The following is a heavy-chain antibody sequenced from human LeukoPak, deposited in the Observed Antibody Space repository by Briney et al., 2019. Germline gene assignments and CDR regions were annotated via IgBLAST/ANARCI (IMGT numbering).Heavy chain of an antibody. Sequence: GGSLRLSCAASGFTFSSYAVHWVRQAPGQGLDWVAFIRHDGSIKYYADSVKGRFTISRDDSKDTLYLQMNSLRTEDTAVYYCARGDCSGDCYHPLYYWGQGSLVTVSS. D-gene: IGHD2-21*02. CDR1: GFTFSSYA. V-gene: IGHV3-30*02. CDR2: IRHDGSIK. J-gene: IGHJ4*02. CDR3: ARGDCSGDCYHPLYY.